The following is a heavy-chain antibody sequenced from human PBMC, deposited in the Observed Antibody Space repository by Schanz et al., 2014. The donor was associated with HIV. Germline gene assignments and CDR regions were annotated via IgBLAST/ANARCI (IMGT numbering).Heavy chain of an antibody. CDR3: ARGRYSGSYYNY. CDR1: GGTFSNYA. J-gene: IGHJ4*02. D-gene: IGHD1-26*01. V-gene: IGHV1-69*01. CDR2: IIPIFGTS. Sequence: QVQLVQSGAEVKKPGSSVTVSCKASGGTFSNYAINWVRQAPGQGLEWMGGIIPIFGTSNYAQKFQGRVTITADESTSKASMELRSIRPEDTAVYYCARGRYSGSYYNYWGQGTLVTVSS.